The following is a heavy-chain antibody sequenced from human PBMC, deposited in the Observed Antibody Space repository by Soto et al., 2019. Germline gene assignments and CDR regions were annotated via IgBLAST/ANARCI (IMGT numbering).Heavy chain of an antibody. D-gene: IGHD3-3*01. Sequence: ASVKVSCKASGGTFSSYTISWVRQAPGQGLEWMGRIIPSLGRANYAQKFQGRVTMTRDTSTSTVYMELSSLRYDDTAVYYCARDRWTISPYGMDVWGQGTTVTVSS. CDR1: GGTFSSYT. CDR3: ARDRWTISPYGMDV. V-gene: IGHV1-69*08. CDR2: IIPSLGRA. J-gene: IGHJ6*02.